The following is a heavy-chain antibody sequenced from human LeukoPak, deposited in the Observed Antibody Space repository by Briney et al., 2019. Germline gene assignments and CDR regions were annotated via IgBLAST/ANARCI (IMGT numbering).Heavy chain of an antibody. CDR1: GGTFSSYA. D-gene: IGHD6-13*01. CDR3: ARVIAAAGTRWFYP. Sequence: SVKVSCKASGGTFSSYAISWVRQAPGQGLEWMGRIIPIFGIANYAQKFQGRVTITADKSTSTAYMELSSLRSEDTAVYYCARVIAAAGTRWFYPWGQGTLVTVSS. J-gene: IGHJ5*02. V-gene: IGHV1-69*04. CDR2: IIPIFGIA.